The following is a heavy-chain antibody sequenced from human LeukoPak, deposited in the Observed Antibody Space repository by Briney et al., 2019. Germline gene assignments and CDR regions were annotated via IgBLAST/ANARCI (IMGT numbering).Heavy chain of an antibody. Sequence: GGSLRLSCAASGFPFSSYWMSWVRQAPGKGLEWVANIRHDGSETYYVDSLRGRFTISRDNAKNSLSLQLNSLRAEDTAVYYCAREITTGRAFDYWGQGTLVTVSS. D-gene: IGHD3-3*01. CDR1: GFPFSSYW. CDR2: IRHDGSET. V-gene: IGHV3-7*01. J-gene: IGHJ4*02. CDR3: AREITTGRAFDY.